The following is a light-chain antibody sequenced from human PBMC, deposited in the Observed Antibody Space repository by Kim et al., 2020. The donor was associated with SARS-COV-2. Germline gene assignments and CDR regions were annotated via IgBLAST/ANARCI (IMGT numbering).Light chain of an antibody. CDR2: GAS. CDR1: QSISNRY. Sequence: EIVLTQSPGTLSLSPGERATLSCRASQSISNRYLAWYQRKPGQAPRLLIYGASNRATGTPDRFSGSGSGTDFTLTISRLEPEDFAVYYCQQYGSTPPTFGQGTKVEIK. J-gene: IGKJ1*01. V-gene: IGKV3-20*01. CDR3: QQYGSTPPT.